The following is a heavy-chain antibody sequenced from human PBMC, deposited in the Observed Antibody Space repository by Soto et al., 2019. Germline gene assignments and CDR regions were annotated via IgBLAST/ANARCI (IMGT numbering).Heavy chain of an antibody. Sequence: PGGSLRLSCTASGFTFGDYAMSWVRQAPGKGLEWVGFIRSKAYGGTTEYAASVKGRFTISRDDSKSIAYLQMNSLKTEDTAVYYCTRYSYGPYYFDYWGQGTLVTVSS. J-gene: IGHJ4*02. D-gene: IGHD5-18*01. CDR3: TRYSYGPYYFDY. CDR1: GFTFGDYA. CDR2: IRSKAYGGTT. V-gene: IGHV3-49*04.